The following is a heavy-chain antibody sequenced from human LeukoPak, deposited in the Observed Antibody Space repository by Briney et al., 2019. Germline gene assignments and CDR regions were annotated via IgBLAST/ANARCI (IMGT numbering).Heavy chain of an antibody. J-gene: IGHJ3*01. Sequence: GGSLRLSCAASGFTFSNYAVMWVRQAPGQGLEWVSAITSAGAPRYADSVKGRFTISRDNSKNTLYLQMNSLRAEDTAQYFCAGDPNGDYIGAFEFWGQGTGVTVSS. CDR2: ITSAGAP. CDR3: AGDPNGDYIGAFEF. CDR1: GFTFSNYA. V-gene: IGHV3-23*01. D-gene: IGHD4-17*01.